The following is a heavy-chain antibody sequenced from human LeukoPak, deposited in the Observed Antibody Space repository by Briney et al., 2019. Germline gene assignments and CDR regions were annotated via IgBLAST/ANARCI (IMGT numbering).Heavy chain of an antibody. J-gene: IGHJ4*02. CDR1: GGSISSGSYY. CDR2: IYTSGSP. D-gene: IGHD6-13*01. Sequence: KPSQTLSLTCTISGGSISSGSYYWNWIRQPAGKGLEWIGRIYTSGSPNYNPSLKSRVTISLDTSKNQFSLKLSSVTAADTAVYYCARAFQLGSYSSSFDYWGQGTLVTVSS. CDR3: ARAFQLGSYSSSFDY. V-gene: IGHV4-61*02.